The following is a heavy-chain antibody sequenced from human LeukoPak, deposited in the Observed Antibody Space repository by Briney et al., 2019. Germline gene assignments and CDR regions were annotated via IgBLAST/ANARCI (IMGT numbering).Heavy chain of an antibody. CDR2: INSDGSST. D-gene: IGHD5-24*01. Sequence: GGSLRLSCAASGFTFSSYWMHWVRQAPGKGLVWVSRINSDGSSTSYADSVKGRFTISRDNAKNTLYLQMNSLRAEDTAVYYCAKDRRDAYTGDAFDIWGQGTMVTVSS. CDR1: GFTFSSYW. J-gene: IGHJ3*02. CDR3: AKDRRDAYTGDAFDI. V-gene: IGHV3-74*01.